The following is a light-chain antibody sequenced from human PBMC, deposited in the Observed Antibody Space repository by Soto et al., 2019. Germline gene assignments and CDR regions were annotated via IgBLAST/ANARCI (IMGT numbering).Light chain of an antibody. V-gene: IGKV3-20*01. Sequence: EVVSTQSPGPLSLSPGQSETISCKTSQRVRDSYLAWYQQKPGQTPSLLGDGASSRATGIPDRFSGRGSWADFTLISSRLAPEDFAVYYCQQYGSSPLTFGGGTKVEIK. CDR1: QRVRDSY. CDR3: QQYGSSPLT. J-gene: IGKJ4*01. CDR2: GAS.